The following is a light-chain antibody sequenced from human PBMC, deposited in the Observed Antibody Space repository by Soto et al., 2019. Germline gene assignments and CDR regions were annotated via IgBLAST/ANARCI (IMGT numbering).Light chain of an antibody. Sequence: QTVVTQEPSFSVSPGGTVTLTCGLSSGSVSTSYYPSWYQQTPGQAPRTLIYSINTRSSGVPDRFSGSILGNKAALTITGAQADDESDYYCVLYMGSGIGVFGTGTKLTVL. CDR3: VLYMGSGIGV. CDR2: SIN. J-gene: IGLJ1*01. CDR1: SGSVSTSYY. V-gene: IGLV8-61*01.